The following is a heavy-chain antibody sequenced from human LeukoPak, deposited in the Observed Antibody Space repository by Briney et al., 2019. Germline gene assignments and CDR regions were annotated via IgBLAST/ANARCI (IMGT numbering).Heavy chain of an antibody. CDR1: GYSFTSYW. Sequence: GESLKISCKGSGYSFTSYWIGWVRQMPGKGLEWMRIIYPGDSDTRYSPSFQGQVTISADKSISTAYLQWSSLKASDTAMYYCARRPGYCSSTSCYFDYWGQGTLVTVSS. CDR2: IYPGDSDT. CDR3: ARRPGYCSSTSCYFDY. D-gene: IGHD2-2*01. V-gene: IGHV5-51*01. J-gene: IGHJ4*02.